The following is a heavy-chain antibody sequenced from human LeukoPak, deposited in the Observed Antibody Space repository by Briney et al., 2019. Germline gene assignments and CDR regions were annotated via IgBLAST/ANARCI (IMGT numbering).Heavy chain of an antibody. CDR3: ARGSAGDSSGYYYLYYFDY. V-gene: IGHV3-33*01. CDR2: IWYDGSNK. CDR1: GFTFSSYG. D-gene: IGHD3-22*01. Sequence: GGSLRLSCAASGFTFSSYGMHWVRQAPGKGLEWVAVIWYDGSNKYYADSVKGRFTISRDNSKNTLYLQMNSLRAEDTAVYYCARGSAGDSSGYYYLYYFDYWGQGTLVTVSS. J-gene: IGHJ4*02.